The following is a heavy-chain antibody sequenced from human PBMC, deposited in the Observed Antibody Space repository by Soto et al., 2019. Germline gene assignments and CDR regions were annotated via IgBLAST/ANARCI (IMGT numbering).Heavy chain of an antibody. CDR3: ARHTIVVVPAAPVDYGMDV. Sequence: SETLSLTCAVYGGSFSGYYWSWIRQPPGKGLEWIGEINHSGSTNYNPSLKSRVTISVDTSKNQFSLKLSSVTAADTAVYYCARHTIVVVPAAPVDYGMDVWGQGTTVTVSS. V-gene: IGHV4-34*01. CDR1: GGSFSGYY. CDR2: INHSGST. D-gene: IGHD2-2*01. J-gene: IGHJ6*02.